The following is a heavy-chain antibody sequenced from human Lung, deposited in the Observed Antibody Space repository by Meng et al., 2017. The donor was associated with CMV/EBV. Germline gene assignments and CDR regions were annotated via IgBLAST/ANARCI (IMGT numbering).Heavy chain of an antibody. Sequence: SGPTLVXPTETLTLTCTVSGFSLSNARMGVSWIRQPPGKALEWLAHIFSNDEKSYSTSLKSRLTISKDTSKSQVVLTMTNMDPVDTATYYCARIPAAIGGYYYYGMAVWGQGTTVTVSS. V-gene: IGHV2-26*01. CDR1: GFSLSNARMG. CDR3: ARIPAAIGGYYYYGMAV. CDR2: IFSNDEK. J-gene: IGHJ6*02. D-gene: IGHD2-2*01.